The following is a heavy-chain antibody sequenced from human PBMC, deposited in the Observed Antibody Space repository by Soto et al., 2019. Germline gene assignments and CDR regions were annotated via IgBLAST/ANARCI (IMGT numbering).Heavy chain of an antibody. V-gene: IGHV3-33*01. CDR1: GFTFSSYG. D-gene: IGHD5-12*01. Sequence: QVQLVESGGGVVQPGRSLRLSCAASGFTFSSYGIHWVRQAPGKGLEWVAVIYYDGSNKYYADSVKGRFTISRDNSKNTLYLQMTSLSADDTALYYCARGHGVATTMGWFDPWGQGTLVTVSS. J-gene: IGHJ5*02. CDR2: IYYDGSNK. CDR3: ARGHGVATTMGWFDP.